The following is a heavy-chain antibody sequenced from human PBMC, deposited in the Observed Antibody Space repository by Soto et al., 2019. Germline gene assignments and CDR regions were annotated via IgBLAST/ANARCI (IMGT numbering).Heavy chain of an antibody. CDR1: GYTFSNYG. Sequence: QVQLVQSGAEVKKPGASVTVSCKTSGYTFSNYGINWVRQAPGQGLGWMGWISGYNGNTNYAQTVQCRVTMTTDTSTGTVYMELRSLKSQDTAIVYSSWFIMVGGWCDPNSYPGMDVWGQGNTVTVSS. CDR3: SWFIMVGGWCDPNSYPGMDV. D-gene: IGHD6-19*01. J-gene: IGHJ6*02. V-gene: IGHV1-18*01. CDR2: ISGYNGNT.